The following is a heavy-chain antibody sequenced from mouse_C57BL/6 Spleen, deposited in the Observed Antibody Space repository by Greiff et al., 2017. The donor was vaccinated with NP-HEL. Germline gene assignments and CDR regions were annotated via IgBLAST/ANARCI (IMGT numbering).Heavy chain of an antibody. Sequence: EVQLQQSGPELVKPGASVKIPCKASGYTFTDYNMDWVKQSHGKSLEWIGDINPNNGGTIYNQKFKGKATLTVDKSSSTAYMELRSLTSEDTAVYYCARGYDYDVTWFAYWGQGTLVTVSA. J-gene: IGHJ3*01. CDR2: INPNNGGT. D-gene: IGHD2-4*01. CDR3: ARGYDYDVTWFAY. CDR1: GYTFTDYN. V-gene: IGHV1-18*01.